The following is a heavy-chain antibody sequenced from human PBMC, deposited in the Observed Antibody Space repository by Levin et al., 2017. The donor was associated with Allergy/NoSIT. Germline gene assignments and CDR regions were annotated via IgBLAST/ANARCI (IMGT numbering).Heavy chain of an antibody. CDR3: AKVAIGGATGEGDY. CDR1: GFTFSSYG. V-gene: IGHV3-30*18. J-gene: IGHJ4*02. CDR2: ISYDGSNK. Sequence: AGGSLRLSCAASGFTFSSYGMHWVRQAPGKGLEWVAVISYDGSNKYYADSVKGRFTISRDNSKNTLYLQMNSLRAEDTAVYYCAKVAIGGATGEGDYWGQGTLVTVSS. D-gene: IGHD5-12*01.